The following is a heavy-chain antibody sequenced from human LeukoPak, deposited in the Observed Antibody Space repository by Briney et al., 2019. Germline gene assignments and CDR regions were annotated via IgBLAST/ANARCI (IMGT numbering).Heavy chain of an antibody. CDR1: GGSISSSSYY. D-gene: IGHD2-15*01. V-gene: IGHV4-39*07. CDR2: IYYSGST. J-gene: IGHJ4*02. Sequence: SETLSLTCTVSGGSISSSSYYWGWIRQPPGKGLEWIGSIYYSGSTYYNPSLKSRVTISVDTSKNQFSLKLSSVTAADTAVYYCARFTLLAAFDYWGQGTLVTVSS. CDR3: ARFTLLAAFDY.